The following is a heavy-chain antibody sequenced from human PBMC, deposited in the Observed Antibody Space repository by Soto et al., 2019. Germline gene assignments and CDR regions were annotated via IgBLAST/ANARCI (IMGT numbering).Heavy chain of an antibody. D-gene: IGHD3-22*01. CDR1: GYTFTSYG. V-gene: IGHV1-18*04. CDR2: ISAYNGNT. Sequence: QVQLVQSGAEVKKPGASVKVSCKASGYTFTSYGISWVRQAPGQGLEWMGWISAYNGNTNYAQKLQGRVTMTTDTSTSTAYMELRSLRSDDTAVYYCARDHPFLYSDYDYGDYYDSSGYDYWGQGTLVTVSS. CDR3: ARDHPFLYSDYDYGDYYDSSGYDY. J-gene: IGHJ4*02.